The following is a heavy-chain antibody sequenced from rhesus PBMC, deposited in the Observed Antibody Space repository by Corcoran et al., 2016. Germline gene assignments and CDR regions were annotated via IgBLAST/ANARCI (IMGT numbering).Heavy chain of an antibody. CDR2: INPRKVNT. CDR1: GYTFTSYS. V-gene: IGHV1-200*01. CDR3: ARSTRSGYYREYFEF. J-gene: IGHJ1*01. D-gene: IGHD3-28*01. Sequence: QVQLVQSGAEVKKPGASVKLSCKASGYTFTSYSINWVRKDPGQGLEWMGLINPRKVNTSYAQKFQGRVTITRDTATSTADMELSSLRAEDTAVYYCARSTRSGYYREYFEFWGQGAL.